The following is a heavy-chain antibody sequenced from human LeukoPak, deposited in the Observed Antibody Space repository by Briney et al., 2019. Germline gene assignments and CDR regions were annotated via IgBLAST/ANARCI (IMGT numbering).Heavy chain of an antibody. CDR2: IIPIFGTA. Sequence: SVKVSCKTFGDTFSRYGISWVRQAPGQGLEWMGGIIPIFGTANYAQKFQGRVMITADESTSTAYMELSSLRSEDTAVYYCARGGRYGDYVYDYWGQGTLVTVSS. V-gene: IGHV1-69*13. J-gene: IGHJ4*02. CDR3: ARGGRYGDYVYDY. D-gene: IGHD4-17*01. CDR1: GDTFSRYG.